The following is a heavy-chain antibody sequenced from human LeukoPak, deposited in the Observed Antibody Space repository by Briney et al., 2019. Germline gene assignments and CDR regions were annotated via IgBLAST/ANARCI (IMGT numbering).Heavy chain of an antibody. Sequence: ASVKVSCKASGYTFTGYYMHWVRQAPGQGLEWMGRINPNSGGTNYAQKFQGRVTMTRDTSISTAYMELSRLRSDDTAVYYCARGRGQNYYYYGMDVWGQGTTVTVSS. CDR3: ARGRGQNYYYYGMDV. CDR1: GYTFTGYY. CDR2: INPNSGGT. D-gene: IGHD3/OR15-3a*01. V-gene: IGHV1-2*06. J-gene: IGHJ6*02.